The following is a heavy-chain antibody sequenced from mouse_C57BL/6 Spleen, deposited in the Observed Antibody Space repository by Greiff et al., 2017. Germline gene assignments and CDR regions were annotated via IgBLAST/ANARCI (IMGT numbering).Heavy chain of an antibody. J-gene: IGHJ2*01. Sequence: VQGVESGAELVRPGASVKLSCTASGFNIKDDYMHWVKQRPEQGLEWIGWIDPENGDTEYASKFQGKATITADTSSNTAYLQLSSLTSEDTAVYYCTTEYYGSKDYFDYWGQGTTLTVSS. V-gene: IGHV14-4*01. CDR3: TTEYYGSKDYFDY. D-gene: IGHD1-1*01. CDR2: IDPENGDT. CDR1: GFNIKDDY.